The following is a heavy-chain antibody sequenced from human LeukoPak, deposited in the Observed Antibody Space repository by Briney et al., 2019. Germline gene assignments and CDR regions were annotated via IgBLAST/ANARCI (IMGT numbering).Heavy chain of an antibody. J-gene: IGHJ4*02. V-gene: IGHV1-69*04. CDR2: IIPILGIA. CDR3: ARDMDRCDSSGYFTDH. D-gene: IGHD3-22*01. Sequence: GSSVKVSCKASGGTFSSYAISWVRQAPGQGLEWMGGIIPILGIANYAQKFQGRVTITADKSTSTAYMELSSLRSEDTAVYYCARDMDRCDSSGYFTDHWGQGTLVTVSS. CDR1: GGTFSSYA.